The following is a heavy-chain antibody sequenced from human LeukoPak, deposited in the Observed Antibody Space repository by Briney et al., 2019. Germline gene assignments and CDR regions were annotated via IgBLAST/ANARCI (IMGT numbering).Heavy chain of an antibody. CDR1: GFTFSSYA. V-gene: IGHV3-23*01. J-gene: IGHJ4*02. D-gene: IGHD3-10*01. CDR2: ISGSGGST. CDR3: AKDPWSYGSLSGVDY. Sequence: GGSLRLSCAASGFTFSSYAMSWVRQAPGKGLEWVSAISGSGGSTYYTDSVKGRFTISRDNSKNTLYLQMNSLRAEDTAVYYCAKDPWSYGSLSGVDYWGQGTLVTVSS.